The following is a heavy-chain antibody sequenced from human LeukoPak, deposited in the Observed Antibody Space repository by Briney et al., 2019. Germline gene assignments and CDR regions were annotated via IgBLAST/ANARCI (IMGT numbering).Heavy chain of an antibody. V-gene: IGHV1-69*05. CDR3: ARDQSGSYDY. CDR2: IIPIFGTA. D-gene: IGHD1-26*01. J-gene: IGHJ4*02. CDR1: GGTFSSYA. Sequence: EASVKVSCKASGGTFSSYAISWVRQAPGQGLEWMGGIIPIFGTANYAQKFQGRVTMTRDTSISTAYMELSRLRSDDTAVYYCARDQSGSYDYWGQGTLVTVSS.